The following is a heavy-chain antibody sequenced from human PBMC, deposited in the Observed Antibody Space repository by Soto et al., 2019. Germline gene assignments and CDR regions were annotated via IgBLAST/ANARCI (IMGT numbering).Heavy chain of an antibody. CDR2: ISAYTGKT. D-gene: IGHD1-26*01. Sequence: ASVKVSCKASGYTFSSYGISWVRQAPGQGLEWMGWISAYTGKTNYAQKLQGRVTMTTDTSTSTAYMEVRSLRSDDTAVYYCARDLDSGSYYFDYWGQGTLVTAPQ. V-gene: IGHV1-18*04. CDR1: GYTFSSYG. J-gene: IGHJ4*02. CDR3: ARDLDSGSYYFDY.